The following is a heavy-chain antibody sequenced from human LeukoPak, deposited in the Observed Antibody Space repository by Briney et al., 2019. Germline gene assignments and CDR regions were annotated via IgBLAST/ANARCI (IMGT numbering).Heavy chain of an antibody. V-gene: IGHV3-48*04. CDR3: ARVSGSYGDSAH. CDR1: GFTFSSYS. Sequence: GGSLRLSCAASGFTFSSYSMNWVRQAPGKGLEWISYITSSSSSMYYADSVKGRFTISRDNAKNSLYLQMNSLRAEDTAVYYCARVSGSYGDSAHWGQGPLVTVSS. CDR2: ITSSSSSM. D-gene: IGHD1-26*01. J-gene: IGHJ4*02.